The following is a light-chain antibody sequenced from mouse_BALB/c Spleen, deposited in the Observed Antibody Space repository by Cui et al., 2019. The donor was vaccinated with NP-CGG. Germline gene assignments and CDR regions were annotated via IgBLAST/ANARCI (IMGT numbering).Light chain of an antibody. Sequence: QAVVTQESALTSSPGETVTLTCRSSTGDVTTSNYANWVQEKPDHLYTGLIGGTNNRPPGVPARFSGSLIGDKAALTIIGAQTEDEAIYFCALWYSNHWVFGGGTKLTVL. CDR1: TGDVTTSNY. J-gene: IGLJ1*01. CDR3: ALWYSNHWV. V-gene: IGLV1*01. CDR2: GTN.